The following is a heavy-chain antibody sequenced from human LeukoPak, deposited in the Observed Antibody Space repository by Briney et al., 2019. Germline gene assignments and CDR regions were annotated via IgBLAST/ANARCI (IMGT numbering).Heavy chain of an antibody. D-gene: IGHD4-17*01. Sequence: ASVKVSCKASGYTFTSYAMHWVRQAPGQRLEWMGWINAGNGNTKYSQKFQGRVTITRDTSASTAYMELSSLRSEDTAVYYCARDRDYGDYTALGYWGQGTLVTVSS. CDR2: INAGNGNT. CDR1: GYTFTSYA. V-gene: IGHV1-3*01. J-gene: IGHJ4*02. CDR3: ARDRDYGDYTALGY.